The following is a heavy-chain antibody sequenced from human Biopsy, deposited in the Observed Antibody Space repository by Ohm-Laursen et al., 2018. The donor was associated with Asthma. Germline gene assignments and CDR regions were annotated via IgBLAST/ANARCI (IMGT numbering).Heavy chain of an antibody. J-gene: IGHJ3*01. Sequence: GASVKVSCKASGYTFINYAIHWVRQAPGHSLEWMGWINAANGNTKYSRKFQGRLTISRDTSASTAYMDLSSLRSEDTAVYYCARTYFDFLTGQVHDAFAVWGQGTMVTVSS. D-gene: IGHD3-9*01. CDR2: INAANGNT. V-gene: IGHV1-3*01. CDR3: ARTYFDFLTGQVHDAFAV. CDR1: GYTFINYA.